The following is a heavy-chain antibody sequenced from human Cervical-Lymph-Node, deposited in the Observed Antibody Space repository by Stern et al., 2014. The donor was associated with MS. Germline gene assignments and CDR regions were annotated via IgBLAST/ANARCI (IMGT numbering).Heavy chain of an antibody. V-gene: IGHV1-2*02. CDR1: GYTFAGYH. D-gene: IGHD6-13*01. CDR3: ARDRDFSSWGDFDY. J-gene: IGHJ4*02. Sequence: QMQLVESGAEVKTPGASVKVSCKASGYTFAGYHVQWVRQAPGQGLEWMGWILPESDDTNYAQKFQGRVSMTGDASISTAYMELSGLTFDDTATYYCARDRDFSSWGDFDYWGQGTLVTVSP. CDR2: ILPESDDT.